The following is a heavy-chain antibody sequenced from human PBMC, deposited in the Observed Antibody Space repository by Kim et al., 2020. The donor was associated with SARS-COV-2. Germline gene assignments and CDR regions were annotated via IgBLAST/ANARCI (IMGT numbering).Heavy chain of an antibody. CDR3: VRALRDSSGFYPDY. Sequence: GGSLRLSCAASGFIFSDHYMDWFRQAPGKGPEWVGRSRNKANSYTTEYAASVKGRFTTSRDDSKNSLYLQMNSLKTEDTAVYYCVRALRDSSGFYPDYWG. CDR2: SRNKANSYTT. D-gene: IGHD3-22*01. CDR1: GFIFSDHY. J-gene: IGHJ4*01. V-gene: IGHV3-72*01.